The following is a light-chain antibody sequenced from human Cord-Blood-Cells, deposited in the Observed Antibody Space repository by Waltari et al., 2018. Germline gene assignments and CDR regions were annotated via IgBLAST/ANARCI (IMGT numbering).Light chain of an antibody. CDR1: QSISSY. Sequence: DLQITQSPSSLSASVGDRVTITCPASQSISSYLNWYQQKPGKAPKLLIYAASSLQSGVPSRFSGSGSGTDFTLTISSLQPEDFATYYCQQSYSTLLTFGGGTKVEIK. J-gene: IGKJ4*01. CDR3: QQSYSTLLT. V-gene: IGKV1-39*01. CDR2: AAS.